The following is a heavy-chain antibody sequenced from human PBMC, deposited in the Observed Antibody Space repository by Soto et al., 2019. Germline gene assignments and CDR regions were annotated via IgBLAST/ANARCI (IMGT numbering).Heavy chain of an antibody. CDR2: ISGSGGST. D-gene: IGHD6-19*01. CDR1: GFTFSSYA. CDR3: AKDPAIAVAGGDY. J-gene: IGHJ4*02. Sequence: GGSLRLSCAASGFTFSSYAMSWFRQAPGKGLEWVSAISGSGGSTYYADSVKGRFTISRDNSKNTLYLQMNSLRAEDTAVYYCAKDPAIAVAGGDYWGQGTLVTVSS. V-gene: IGHV3-23*01.